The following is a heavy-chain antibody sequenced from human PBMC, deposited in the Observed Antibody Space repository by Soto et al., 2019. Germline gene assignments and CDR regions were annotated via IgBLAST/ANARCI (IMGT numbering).Heavy chain of an antibody. V-gene: IGHV3-23*01. CDR2: ISGSGGST. CDR1: GHTFHSYA. D-gene: IGHD3-3*01. J-gene: IGHJ5*02. CDR3: ARDTRADDFWSGQGYNWFDP. Sequence: PGGSLRLSCGASGHTFHSYAMSWVRQAPGKGLEWVSGISGSGGSTYYADSVRGRFTISRDDSKNTLYLQMNSLRAADTAVYYCARDTRADDFWSGQGYNWFDPRGQGTLVTVSS.